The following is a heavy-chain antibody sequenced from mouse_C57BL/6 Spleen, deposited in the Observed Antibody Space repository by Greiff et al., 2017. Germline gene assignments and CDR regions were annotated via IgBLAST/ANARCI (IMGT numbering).Heavy chain of an antibody. CDR1: GYTFTSYW. Sequence: VQLQQPGAELVKPGASVKMSCKASGYTFTSYWITWVKQRPGQGLEWIGDIYPGSGSTNYNEKFKSKATLTVDTSSSTAYMQLSSLTSEVSAVYYCARGGLSRGDYFDYWGQGTTLTVSS. CDR2: IYPGSGST. D-gene: IGHD1-1*01. CDR3: ARGGLSRGDYFDY. J-gene: IGHJ2*01. V-gene: IGHV1-55*01.